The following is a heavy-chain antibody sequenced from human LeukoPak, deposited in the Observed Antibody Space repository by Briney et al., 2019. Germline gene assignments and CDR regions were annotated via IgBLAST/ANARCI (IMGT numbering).Heavy chain of an antibody. CDR1: GASVSSSH. J-gene: IGHJ4*02. CDR2: LSYTGKT. D-gene: IGHD2/OR15-2a*01. CDR3: SEGYFEPFDH. V-gene: IGHV4-59*02. Sequence: SETLSLTCVVSGASVSSSHWNWIRQLPGKGLEWIGCLSYTGKTDYNPSLASRVTISLDTSKNQVSLKLRSVTAADTAVYYCSEGYFEPFDHWGQGTLVTVSS.